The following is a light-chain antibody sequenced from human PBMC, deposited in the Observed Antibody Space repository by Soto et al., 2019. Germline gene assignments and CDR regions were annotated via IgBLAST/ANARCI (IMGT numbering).Light chain of an antibody. Sequence: EIVLTQSPGTLSLSPGERATLSCRASQSVSSGYLAWYQQKPGQAPRLLIYGASNRATGIPDRFSGSGSGTDFTLTISRLEPEDFAVYYCQQYFISRTFGQGTKLEIK. CDR3: QQYFISRT. J-gene: IGKJ2*02. CDR1: QSVSSGY. CDR2: GAS. V-gene: IGKV3-20*01.